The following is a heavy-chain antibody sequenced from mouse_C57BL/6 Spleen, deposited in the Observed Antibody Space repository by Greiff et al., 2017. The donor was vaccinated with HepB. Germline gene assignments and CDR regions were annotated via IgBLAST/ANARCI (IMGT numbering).Heavy chain of an antibody. Sequence: EVQGVESGGDLVKPGGSLKLSCAASGFTFSSYGMSWVRQTPDKRLEWVATISSGGSYTYYPDSVKGRFTISRDNAKNTLYLQMSSLKSEDTAMYYCSRQKDYYGSSPYYYAMDYWGQGTSVTVSS. J-gene: IGHJ4*01. V-gene: IGHV5-6*01. D-gene: IGHD1-1*01. CDR2: ISSGGSYT. CDR1: GFTFSSYG. CDR3: SRQKDYYGSSPYYYAMDY.